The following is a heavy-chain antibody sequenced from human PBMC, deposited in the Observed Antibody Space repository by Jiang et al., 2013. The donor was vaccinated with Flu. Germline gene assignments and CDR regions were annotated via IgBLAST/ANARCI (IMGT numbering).Heavy chain of an antibody. CDR1: GYSISSGYY. D-gene: IGHD2-15*01. J-gene: IGHJ4*02. CDR3: AREWYSTSDY. Sequence: TLSLTCAVSGYSISSGYYWGWIRQPPGKGLEWIGSMYHSGSTYYNPSLKSRVTISVDTSKNQFSLKLSSVTAADTAVYYCAREWYSTSDYWGQGTLVTVSS. V-gene: IGHV4-38-2*02. CDR2: MYHSGST.